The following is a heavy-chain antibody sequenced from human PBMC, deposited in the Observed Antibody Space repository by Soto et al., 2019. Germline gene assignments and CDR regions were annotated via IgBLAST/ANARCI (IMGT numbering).Heavy chain of an antibody. CDR3: ARDQSRSLNLDY. Sequence: GASVKVSCKASGYTFTSYAMHWVRQAPGQRLEWMGWINAGNGNTKYSQKFQGRVTITRDTSASTAYMELSSLRSEDTAVYYCARDQSRSLNLDYWGQGALVTVSS. V-gene: IGHV1-3*01. J-gene: IGHJ4*02. D-gene: IGHD3-16*02. CDR1: GYTFTSYA. CDR2: INAGNGNT.